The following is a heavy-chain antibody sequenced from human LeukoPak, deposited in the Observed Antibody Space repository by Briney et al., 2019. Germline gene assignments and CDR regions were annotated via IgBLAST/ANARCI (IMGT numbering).Heavy chain of an antibody. V-gene: IGHV3-30*02. Sequence: GGSLRLSCAASGFTFSSYGLHWVRQAPGKGLEWVAFIRYDGSNKYYADSVKGRFTISRDNSKNTLYLQMNSLRAEDTAVYYCAKTLGYCSSTSCYNLDYWGQGTLVTVSS. CDR2: IRYDGSNK. CDR1: GFTFSSYG. CDR3: AKTLGYCSSTSCYNLDY. J-gene: IGHJ4*02. D-gene: IGHD2-2*02.